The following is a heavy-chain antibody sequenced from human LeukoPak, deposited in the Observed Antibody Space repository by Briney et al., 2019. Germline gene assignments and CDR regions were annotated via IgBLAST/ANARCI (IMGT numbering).Heavy chain of an antibody. CDR3: TRNGDYCLDY. V-gene: IGHV4-4*02. CDR2: IDQSGST. CDR1: GGSISRGHW. Sequence: PSETLSLTCAVSGGSISRGHWWSWVRRPPGKGLEWIGEIDQSGSTNYNPSLKSRVTISVDNSKNQFSLKLTSVTAADTAMYYCTRNGDYCLDYWGQGTLVTVSS. D-gene: IGHD2-21*01. J-gene: IGHJ4*02.